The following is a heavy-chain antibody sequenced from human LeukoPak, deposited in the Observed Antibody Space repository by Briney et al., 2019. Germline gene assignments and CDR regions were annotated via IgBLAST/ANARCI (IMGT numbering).Heavy chain of an antibody. V-gene: IGHV1-18*01. J-gene: IGHJ3*02. CDR2: ISAYNGNT. CDR1: GCTFTSYG. Sequence: GASVKVSCKASGCTFTSYGISWVRQAPGQGLEWMGWISAYNGNTNYAQKLQGRVTMTTDTSTSTAYMELRSLRSDDAAVYYCARDPRPGSVAFDIWGQGTMVTVSS. D-gene: IGHD6-19*01. CDR3: ARDPRPGSVAFDI.